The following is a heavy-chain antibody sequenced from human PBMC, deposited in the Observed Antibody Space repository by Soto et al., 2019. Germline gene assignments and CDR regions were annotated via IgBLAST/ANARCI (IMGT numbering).Heavy chain of an antibody. Sequence: PSQTLSLTCVISGDSVSSNTAAWNWIRSSPSRGLEWLGRTYYRSNWRHDYAVSVKSRITVNPDTSKNHFSPQLNSVTPDDTAVYYCERGVAGSGFDLWGQGTLVTVSS. D-gene: IGHD6-19*01. CDR2: TYYRSNWRH. V-gene: IGHV6-1*01. CDR1: GDSVSSNTAA. J-gene: IGHJ4*02. CDR3: ERGVAGSGFDL.